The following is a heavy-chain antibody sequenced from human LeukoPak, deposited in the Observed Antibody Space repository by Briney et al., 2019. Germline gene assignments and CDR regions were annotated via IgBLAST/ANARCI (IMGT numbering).Heavy chain of an antibody. CDR2: IGGST. Sequence: GGSLRLSCAASGFTFSNYAMNWVRQAPGKGLEWVSTIGGSTYYEDSVQGRFTVSRDNSKSTLYLQMNGLRAEDTAVYYCATTPYCTNGICYGRYFSDFWGQGTLVTVSS. CDR3: ATTPYCTNGICYGRYFSDF. CDR1: GFTFSNYA. D-gene: IGHD2-8*01. J-gene: IGHJ4*02. V-gene: IGHV3-23*01.